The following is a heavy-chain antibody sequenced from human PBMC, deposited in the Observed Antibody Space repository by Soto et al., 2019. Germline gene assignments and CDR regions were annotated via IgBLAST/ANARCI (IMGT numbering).Heavy chain of an antibody. D-gene: IGHD5-18*01. Sequence: PGGSLRLSCAASGFTFSSYGMHWFRQAPGKGLEWVAVISYDGSNKYYADSVKGRFTISRDNSKNTLYLQMNSLRAEDTAVYYCAKEEDTAMVNRYYFDYWGQGTLVTVSS. J-gene: IGHJ4*02. CDR3: AKEEDTAMVNRYYFDY. CDR1: GFTFSSYG. CDR2: ISYDGSNK. V-gene: IGHV3-30*18.